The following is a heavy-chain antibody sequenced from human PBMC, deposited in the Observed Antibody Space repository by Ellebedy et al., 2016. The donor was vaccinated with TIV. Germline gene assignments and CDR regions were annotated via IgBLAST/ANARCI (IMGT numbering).Heavy chain of an antibody. CDR1: GYTFTDYY. D-gene: IGHD2-21*01. CDR3: ARDDSDKVTRFDY. CDR2: INPDNGIT. J-gene: IGHJ4*02. V-gene: IGHV1-2*02. Sequence: ASVKVSXXASGYTFTDYYFHWVRQAPGQGLEWMGWINPDNGITHYAQKFQGRVTFTRDMSIGTAYMELTRLTSDDTAVYTCARDDSDKVTRFDYWGQGTLVTVSS.